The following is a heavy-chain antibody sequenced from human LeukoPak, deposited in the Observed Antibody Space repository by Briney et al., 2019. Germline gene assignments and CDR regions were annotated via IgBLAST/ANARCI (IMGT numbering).Heavy chain of an antibody. Sequence: GASVKVSCKASGGTFSSYAISWVRQAPGQGLEWMGGIIPIFGTANYAQKFQGRVTITADESTSTAYMELSSLRSEDTAMYYCASTGGYSGYEVYYYYYYMDVWGKGTTVTVSS. J-gene: IGHJ6*03. CDR3: ASTGGYSGYEVYYYYYYMDV. CDR1: GGTFSSYA. V-gene: IGHV1-69*13. CDR2: IIPIFGTA. D-gene: IGHD5-12*01.